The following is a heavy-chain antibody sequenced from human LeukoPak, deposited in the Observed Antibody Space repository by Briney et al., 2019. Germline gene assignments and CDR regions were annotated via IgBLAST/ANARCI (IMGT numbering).Heavy chain of an antibody. Sequence: SETLSLTCTVSGGSISSYYWSWIRQPPGKGLEWIGYIYYSGSTNYNPSLKSRVTISVDTSKNQFSLKLSSVTAADTAVYYCARVFTSYYYGMDVWGQGTTVTVSS. CDR2: IYYSGST. J-gene: IGHJ6*02. CDR3: ARVFTSYYYGMDV. CDR1: GGSISSYY. D-gene: IGHD2-2*01. V-gene: IGHV4-59*01.